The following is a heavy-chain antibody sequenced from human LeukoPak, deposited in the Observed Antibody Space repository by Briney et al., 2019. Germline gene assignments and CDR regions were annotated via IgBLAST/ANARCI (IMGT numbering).Heavy chain of an antibody. V-gene: IGHV1-2*02. J-gene: IGHJ5*02. Sequence: ASVKVSCKASGYTFTGYYMHWVRQAPGQGLEWMGWINANSGGTNYAQKFQGRVTMTRDTSISTAYMELNRLRSDDTAVYYCARVRQTMVRGVTIKGGNWFDPWGQGTLVTVSS. CDR3: ARVRQTMVRGVTIKGGNWFDP. CDR1: GYTFTGYY. CDR2: INANSGGT. D-gene: IGHD3-10*01.